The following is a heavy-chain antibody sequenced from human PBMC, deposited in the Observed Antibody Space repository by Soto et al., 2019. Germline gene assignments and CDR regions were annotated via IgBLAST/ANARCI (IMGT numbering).Heavy chain of an antibody. CDR2: IYSGGST. J-gene: IGHJ5*02. D-gene: IGHD3-10*01. V-gene: IGHV3-53*01. CDR1: GFTVSSNY. Sequence: PGGSLRLSCAASGFTVSSNYMSWVRQAPGKGLEWVSVIYSGGSTYYADSVKGRFTISRDNSKNTLYLQMNSLRAEDTAVYYCARGVLGGVNWFDPWGQGTLVTVSS. CDR3: ARGVLGGVNWFDP.